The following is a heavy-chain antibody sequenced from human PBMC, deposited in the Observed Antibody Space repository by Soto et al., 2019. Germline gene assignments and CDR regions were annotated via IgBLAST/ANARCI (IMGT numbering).Heavy chain of an antibody. CDR2: IYYAGST. CDR1: GGSISTSY. Sequence: SETLSLTCIVSGGSISTSYWSWIRQPPGKGLEWIGYIYYAGSTNYNPSLKSRVTMSVDASKNQFSLRLSSVTAADTAVYHCARGSTSISAYYMDVGGKGTTVTVSS. D-gene: IGHD6-6*01. J-gene: IGHJ6*03. V-gene: IGHV4-59*01. CDR3: ARGSTSISAYYMDV.